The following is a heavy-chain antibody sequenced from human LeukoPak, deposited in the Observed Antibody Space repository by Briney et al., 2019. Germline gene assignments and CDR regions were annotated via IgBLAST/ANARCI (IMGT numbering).Heavy chain of an antibody. J-gene: IGHJ4*02. V-gene: IGHV3-23*01. Sequence: GGSLRLSCVASGFSFSSYAMTWVRQAPGKGLEWVSSFSISGDSTYYADSVKGRFTISRDNFKNMLFLQKNSLRAEDTAVYYCAKPEGGSYYYYWGQGTLVTVSS. D-gene: IGHD1-26*01. CDR3: AKPEGGSYYYY. CDR2: FSISGDST. CDR1: GFSFSSYA.